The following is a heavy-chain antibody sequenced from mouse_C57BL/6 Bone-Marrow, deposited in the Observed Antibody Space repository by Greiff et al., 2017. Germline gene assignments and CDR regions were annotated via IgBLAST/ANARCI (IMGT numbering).Heavy chain of an antibody. Sequence: EVQGVESGGDLVKPGGSLKLSCAASGFTFSSYGMSWVRQTPDKRLEWVATISSGGSYTYYPDSVKGRFTISRDNAKNTLYLQMSSLKSEDTAMYYWARLGGYYVAWFAYWGQGTLVTVSA. J-gene: IGHJ3*01. D-gene: IGHD2-3*01. CDR1: GFTFSSYG. CDR2: ISSGGSYT. V-gene: IGHV5-6*01. CDR3: ARLGGYYVAWFAY.